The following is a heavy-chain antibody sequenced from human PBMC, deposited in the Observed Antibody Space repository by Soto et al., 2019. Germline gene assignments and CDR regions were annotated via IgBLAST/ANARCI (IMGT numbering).Heavy chain of an antibody. Sequence: SVKVSCKASGGTFSSYAISWVRQAPGQGLEWMGGIIPIFGTANYAQKFQGRVTITADESTSTAYMELSSLRSEDTAVYYCASSCGLNGVCHEASRYYYYYGMDVWGQGTTVTVSS. CDR1: GGTFSSYA. CDR3: ASSCGLNGVCHEASRYYYYYGMDV. V-gene: IGHV1-69*13. D-gene: IGHD2-8*01. CDR2: IIPIFGTA. J-gene: IGHJ6*02.